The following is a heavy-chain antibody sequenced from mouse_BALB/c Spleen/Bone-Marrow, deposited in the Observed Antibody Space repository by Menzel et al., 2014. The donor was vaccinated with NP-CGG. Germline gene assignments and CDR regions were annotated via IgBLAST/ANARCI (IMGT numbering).Heavy chain of an antibody. D-gene: IGHD1-1*01. CDR1: GYSITSGYS. CDR3: TRDGSLYYFDY. CDR2: IHYSGST. V-gene: IGHV3-1*02. J-gene: IGHJ2*01. Sequence: EVKLMESGPDLVKPSQSLSLTCTVTGYSITSGYSWHWIRQFPRNKLEWMGYIHYSGSTHYNPSLKSRISITRDTSKNQFFLQLNSVTTEDTATYYCTRDGSLYYFDYWGQGTTLTVSS.